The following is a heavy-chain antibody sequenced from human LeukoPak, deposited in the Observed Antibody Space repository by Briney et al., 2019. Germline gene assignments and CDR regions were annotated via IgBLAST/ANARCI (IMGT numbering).Heavy chain of an antibody. V-gene: IGHV4-34*01. J-gene: IGHJ4*02. CDR3: ARDPGTETFDY. D-gene: IGHD3-10*01. CDR1: GGSFSGYY. CDR2: INHSGCT. Sequence: SETLSLTCAVYGGSFSGYYWSWIRQPPGKGLEWIGEINHSGCTNYNPSLKSRVTISVDTSKNQFSLKLNSVTAADTAVYYCARDPGTETFDYWGQGTLVTVSS.